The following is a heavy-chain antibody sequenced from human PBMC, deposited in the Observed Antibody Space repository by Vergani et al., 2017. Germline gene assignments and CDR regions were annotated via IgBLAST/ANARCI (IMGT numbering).Heavy chain of an antibody. D-gene: IGHD3-10*01. J-gene: IGHJ5*02. V-gene: IGHV4-34*01. CDR1: GGSFSGYY. Sequence: QVQLQQWGAGLLKPSETLSLTCAVYGGSFSGYYWSWIRQPPGKGLEWIGEINHSGSTNYNPSLKSRVTISVDTSKNQFSLKLSSVTAADTAVYYCARAEGTSLLWFGEWETKYNWFDPWGQGTLVTVSS. CDR3: ARAEGTSLLWFGEWETKYNWFDP. CDR2: INHSGST.